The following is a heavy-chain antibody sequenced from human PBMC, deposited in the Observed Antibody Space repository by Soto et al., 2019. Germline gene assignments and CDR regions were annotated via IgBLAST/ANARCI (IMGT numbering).Heavy chain of an antibody. V-gene: IGHV1-2*04. CDR1: GYPFTGYY. Sequence: ASVKFSFKASGYPFTGYYIHWVRQAPGQGLEWMGWINPNSGGTNYAQKFQGWVTMTRDTSISTAYMELSRLRSDDTAVYYCARGLTTRSPFDYWGQGTLVTVSS. D-gene: IGHD4-4*01. CDR3: ARGLTTRSPFDY. J-gene: IGHJ4*02. CDR2: INPNSGGT.